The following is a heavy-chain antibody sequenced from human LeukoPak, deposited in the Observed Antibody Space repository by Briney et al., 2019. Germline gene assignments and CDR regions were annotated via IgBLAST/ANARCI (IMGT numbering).Heavy chain of an antibody. Sequence: SETLSLTCAVYGGSFSGYYWSWIRQPPGKGLEWIGEINHSGSTNYNPSLKSRVTISVDTSKNQLSLKLSSVTAADTAVYYCARGKRWLQQDLDYWGQGTLVTVSS. CDR3: ARGKRWLQQDLDY. J-gene: IGHJ4*02. V-gene: IGHV4-34*01. CDR1: GGSFSGYY. D-gene: IGHD5-24*01. CDR2: INHSGST.